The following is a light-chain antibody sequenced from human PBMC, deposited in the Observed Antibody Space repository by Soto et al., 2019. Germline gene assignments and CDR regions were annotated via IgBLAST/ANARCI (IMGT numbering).Light chain of an antibody. CDR1: QSVSSDN. CDR2: AAS. Sequence: EIVLTQSLAILSLSPGERATLSCRASQSVSSDNLAWYQQKPDQAPRLLIYAASIRATGIPDRFSGIGSGTAFTLTIGRLEPEDFAVYYCQQYDGSSYTFGQGTQLEI. V-gene: IGKV3-20*01. J-gene: IGKJ2*01. CDR3: QQYDGSSYT.